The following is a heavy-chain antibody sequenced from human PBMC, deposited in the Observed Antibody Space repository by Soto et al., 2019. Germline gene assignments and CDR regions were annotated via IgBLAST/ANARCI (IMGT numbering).Heavy chain of an antibody. Sequence: SETLSLTCAVSGYSISSGYYWGWIRQPPGKGLEWIGSIYHSGSTYYNPSLKSRVTISVDTSKNQFSLKLSSVTAADTAVYYCARGYSYGPLHYFDYWGQGTLVTVSS. D-gene: IGHD5-18*01. V-gene: IGHV4-38-2*01. CDR2: IYHSGST. J-gene: IGHJ4*02. CDR1: GYSISSGYY. CDR3: ARGYSYGPLHYFDY.